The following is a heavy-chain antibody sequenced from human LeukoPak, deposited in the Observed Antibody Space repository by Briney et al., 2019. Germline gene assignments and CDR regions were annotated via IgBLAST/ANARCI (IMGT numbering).Heavy chain of an antibody. D-gene: IGHD6-19*01. J-gene: IGHJ4*02. CDR1: GYTFTSCD. V-gene: IGHV1-8*01. CDR3: TRGSSGRRDN. CDR2: MNPNSGNT. Sequence: ASVKVSCKASGYTFTSCDINWVRQATGQGLEWMGWMNPNSGNTGYGQGFQGRITMTRDISIGTAYMELGNLTSEDTAIYDCTRGSSGRRDNWGQGTLVTVSA.